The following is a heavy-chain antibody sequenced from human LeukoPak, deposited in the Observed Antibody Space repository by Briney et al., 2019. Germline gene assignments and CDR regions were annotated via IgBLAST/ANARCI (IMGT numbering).Heavy chain of an antibody. V-gene: IGHV1-18*01. CDR2: ISAYNGNT. CDR1: GYTFTSYG. Sequence: VASVKVSCKASGYTFTSYGISWVRQAPGQGLEWMGWISAYNGNTNYAQKFQGRVTITADESTSTAYMELSSLRSEDTAVYYCARDPYDTPLKDNGTTGGDYWGQGTLVTVSS. J-gene: IGHJ4*02. D-gene: IGHD3-9*01. CDR3: ARDPYDTPLKDNGTTGGDY.